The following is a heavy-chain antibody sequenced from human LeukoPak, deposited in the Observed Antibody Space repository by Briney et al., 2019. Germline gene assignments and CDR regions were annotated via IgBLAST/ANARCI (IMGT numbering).Heavy chain of an antibody. CDR2: IRYDGSSK. CDR3: AKDRTPWVVVPAASSY. D-gene: IGHD2-2*01. Sequence: GGSLRLSCAASGFTFSSYGMHWVRQAPGKGLEWVAFIRYDGSSKYYADSVKGRFTISRDNSKNTLYLQMNSLRAEDTAVYYCAKDRTPWVVVPAASSYWGQGTLVTVSS. V-gene: IGHV3-30*02. J-gene: IGHJ4*02. CDR1: GFTFSSYG.